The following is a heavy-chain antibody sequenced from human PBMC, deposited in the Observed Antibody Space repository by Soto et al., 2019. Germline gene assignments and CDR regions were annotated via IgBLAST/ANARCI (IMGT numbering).Heavy chain of an antibody. CDR1: GFTISSYG. V-gene: IGHV3-23*01. D-gene: IGHD5-12*01. J-gene: IGHJ4*02. CDR2: IHADGSNT. CDR3: VAGYSVGG. Sequence: EVQLLESGGGLIQPGGSLRLSCAASGFTISSYGMSWVRQAPGKGLEWVSAIHADGSNTYYADSVRGRFTVSRDNSKYALYPQMTSLRAGDTAVFYCVAGYSVGGGARGARVTGSS.